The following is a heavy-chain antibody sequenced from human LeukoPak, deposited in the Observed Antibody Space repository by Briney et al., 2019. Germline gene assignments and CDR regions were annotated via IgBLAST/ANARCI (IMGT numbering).Heavy chain of an antibody. CDR3: AKGEKTRPFGGVIDY. CDR2: ISNSGSTI. CDR1: GFTFSDYY. V-gene: IGHV3-11*01. Sequence: PGGSLRLSCAASGFTFSDYYMSWIRQAPGKGLEWVSYISNSGSTIYYADSVKGRFTISRDNSKNTLYLQMNSLRAEDTAVYYCAKGEKTRPFGGVIDYWGQGTLVTVSS. D-gene: IGHD3-16*02. J-gene: IGHJ4*02.